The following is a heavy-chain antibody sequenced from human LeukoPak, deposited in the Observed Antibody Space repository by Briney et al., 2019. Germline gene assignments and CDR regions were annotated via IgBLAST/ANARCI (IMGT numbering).Heavy chain of an antibody. V-gene: IGHV3-53*05. Sequence: GGSLRLSCAASGFTVSSNYMSWVRQAPGKGLEWVSVIYSGGSTYYADSVKGRFTISRDNSKNTLYLQMNSLRAEDTAVYYCAKDKYYGSGSSPDYWGQGTLVTVSS. D-gene: IGHD3-10*01. CDR2: IYSGGST. J-gene: IGHJ4*02. CDR1: GFTVSSNY. CDR3: AKDKYYGSGSSPDY.